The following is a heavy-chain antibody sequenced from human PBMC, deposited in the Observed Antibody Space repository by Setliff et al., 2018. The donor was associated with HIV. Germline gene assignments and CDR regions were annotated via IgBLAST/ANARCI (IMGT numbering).Heavy chain of an antibody. Sequence: GGSLRLSCVASSGFAFSDNPMNWVRQAPGKGLEWISHIRGKSDIIKYADPVKGRFTISRDNAKNTLYMQMNSLRAEDTAVYYCARPYTVWVYGMDLWGQGTTVTVSS. CDR1: GFAFSDNP. D-gene: IGHD2-8*01. CDR2: IRGKSDII. V-gene: IGHV3-48*04. CDR3: ARPYTVWVYGMDL. J-gene: IGHJ6*02.